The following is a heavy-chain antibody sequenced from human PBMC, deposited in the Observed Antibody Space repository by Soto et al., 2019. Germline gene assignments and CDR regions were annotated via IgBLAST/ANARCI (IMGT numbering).Heavy chain of an antibody. D-gene: IGHD3-10*01. J-gene: IGHJ6*02. Sequence: SVKVSCKASGGTFSSYAISWVRQAPGQGLEWMGGIIPIFGTANYAQKFQGRVTITADESTSTAYMELSSLRSEDTAVYYCVSQGDHSVYYYYYGMDVWGQGTTVPVSS. CDR1: GGTFSSYA. CDR3: VSQGDHSVYYYYYGMDV. CDR2: IIPIFGTA. V-gene: IGHV1-69*13.